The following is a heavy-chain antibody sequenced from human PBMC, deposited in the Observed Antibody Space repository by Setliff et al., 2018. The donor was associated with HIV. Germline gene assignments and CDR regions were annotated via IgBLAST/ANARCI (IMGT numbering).Heavy chain of an antibody. Sequence: GASVKVSCKASGYTFISYGIHWVRQAPGQRLEWMGWINAGNGDTHYSQNFQGRVTITSDTSANTAYMELTSLKSEDTAVYYCASATGLVWLQGWYFDLWGRGTLVTVSS. CDR3: ASATGLVWLQGWYFDL. V-gene: IGHV1-3*01. J-gene: IGHJ2*01. CDR1: GYTFISYG. CDR2: INAGNGDT. D-gene: IGHD5-18*01.